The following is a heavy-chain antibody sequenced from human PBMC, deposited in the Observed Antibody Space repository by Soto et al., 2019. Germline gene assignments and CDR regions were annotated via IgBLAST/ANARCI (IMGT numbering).Heavy chain of an antibody. CDR1: GFTFSNAW. J-gene: IGHJ4*02. Sequence: GGSLRLSCAASGFTFSNAWMSWVRQAPGKGLEWVGRIKSKTDDGTTDYAAPVKGRFSISRDDSKTTLYLQMSSLKTEDTAVYYCTSALSYRTSRPCYPRFFDDWGAGTLVTVSS. D-gene: IGHD2-15*01. V-gene: IGHV3-15*01. CDR3: TSALSYRTSRPCYPRFFDD. CDR2: IKSKTDDGTT.